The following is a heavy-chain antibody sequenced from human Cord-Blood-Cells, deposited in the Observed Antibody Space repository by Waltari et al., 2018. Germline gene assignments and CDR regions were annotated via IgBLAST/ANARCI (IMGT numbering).Heavy chain of an antibody. CDR2: IYYSGST. Sequence: QVQLQESGPGLVKPSETLSLTCTVSGGSISSYYWSWIRQPPGKGLEWIGYIYYSGSTTYNPSLTSRVTISVGTSKNQFSLKLSSVTAADTAVYYCARSPITMVRGVIGWFDPWGQGTLVTVSS. CDR3: ARSPITMVRGVIGWFDP. CDR1: GGSISSYY. D-gene: IGHD3-10*01. J-gene: IGHJ5*02. V-gene: IGHV4-59*01.